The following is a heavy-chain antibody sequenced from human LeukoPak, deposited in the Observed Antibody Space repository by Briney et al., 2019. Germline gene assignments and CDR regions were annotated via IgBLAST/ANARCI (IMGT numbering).Heavy chain of an antibody. CDR3: AKDFGAHYDFWSGPGDYFDY. V-gene: IGHV3-30*18. Sequence: GGSLRLSCVASGFTFSSYVMYWVRQAPGKGLEWVAIISYDGSNKYYAESAKGRFTISRDNSKNTLYLQMNSLRAEDTAVYYCAKDFGAHYDFWSGPGDYFDYWGQGTLVTVSS. D-gene: IGHD3-3*01. CDR1: GFTFSSYV. J-gene: IGHJ4*02. CDR2: ISYDGSNK.